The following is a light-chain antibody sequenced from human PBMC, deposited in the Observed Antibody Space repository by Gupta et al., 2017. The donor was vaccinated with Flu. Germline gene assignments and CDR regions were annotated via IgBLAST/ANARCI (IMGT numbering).Light chain of an antibody. V-gene: IGLV3-1*01. J-gene: IGLJ1*01. CDR2: QDS. Sequence: SYQLTQPPSVSVSPGQTATITCSGDNLGGKSACWYQQKPGQSPVLVIFQDSKRPSGIPARFSGSNSGNTATLTISGTQPLDEADYYCQTWHSSTYVFGTGTKVTVL. CDR3: QTWHSSTYV. CDR1: NLGGKS.